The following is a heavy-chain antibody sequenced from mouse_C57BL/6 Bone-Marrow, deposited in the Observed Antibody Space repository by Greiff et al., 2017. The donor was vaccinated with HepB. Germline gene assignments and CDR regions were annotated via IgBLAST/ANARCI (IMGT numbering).Heavy chain of an antibody. V-gene: IGHV1-81*01. CDR1: GYTFTSYG. CDR2: IYPRSGNT. D-gene: IGHD1-1*01. CDR3: AKGVPYYYGSSYYAMDY. J-gene: IGHJ4*01. Sequence: VQLQQSGAELARPGASVKLSCKASGYTFTSYGISWVKQRTGQGLEWIGEIYPRSGNTYYNEKFKGKATLTADKSSSTAYMELRSLTSEDSAVYFCAKGVPYYYGSSYYAMDYWGQGTSVTVSS.